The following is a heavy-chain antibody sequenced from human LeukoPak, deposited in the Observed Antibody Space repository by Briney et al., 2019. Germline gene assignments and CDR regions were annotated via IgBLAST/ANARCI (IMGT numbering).Heavy chain of an antibody. CDR1: GFTFRSYA. D-gene: IGHD2-2*01. V-gene: IGHV3-23*01. CDR3: ANIAVVEPAASSYYYYGMDV. J-gene: IGHJ6*02. CDR2: ISGSGGST. Sequence: GGSLRLSCAASGFTFRSYAMSWVRQAPGKGLEWVSAISGSGGSTYYADSVKGRFTISRDNSKNTLYLQMNSLRAEDTAVYYFANIAVVEPAASSYYYYGMDVWGQGTTVTVSS.